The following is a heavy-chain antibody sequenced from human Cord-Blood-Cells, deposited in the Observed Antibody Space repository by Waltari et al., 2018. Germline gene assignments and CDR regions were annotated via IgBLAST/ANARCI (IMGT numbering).Heavy chain of an antibody. CDR3: ARDRGRGSWRIPFDY. CDR1: GFTVSSHY. CDR2: IYSGGST. Sequence: EVQLVESGGGLIQPGGSLRLSCAASGFTVSSHYMSWVRQAPGKGLEWVSVIYSGGSTYYADSVKGRFTISRDNSKNTLYLQMNSLRAEDTAVYYCARDRGRGSWRIPFDYWGQGTLVTVSS. D-gene: IGHD6-13*01. J-gene: IGHJ4*02. V-gene: IGHV3-53*01.